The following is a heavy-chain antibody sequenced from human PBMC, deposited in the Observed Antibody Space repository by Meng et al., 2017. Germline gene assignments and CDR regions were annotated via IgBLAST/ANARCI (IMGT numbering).Heavy chain of an antibody. V-gene: IGHV3-15*04. J-gene: IGHJ4*02. Sequence: QVVECGGVLETPGGFLRLSCVAAGLRFTDAWMSWVRQAPGKGLEWVGRIERKSDGETIYYAAPVKGRFTISRDDSKNTLYLQMDSLINEDTAVYFCATGAAASDHWGQGTLVTVSS. CDR2: IERKSDGETI. CDR1: GLRFTDAW. D-gene: IGHD6-13*01. CDR3: ATGAAASDH.